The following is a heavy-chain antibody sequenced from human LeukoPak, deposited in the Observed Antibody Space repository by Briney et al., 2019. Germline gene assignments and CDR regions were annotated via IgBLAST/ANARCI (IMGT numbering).Heavy chain of an antibody. CDR2: INHSGST. J-gene: IGHJ6*03. CDR1: GGSISSSSYY. D-gene: IGHD3-10*01. Sequence: PSETLSLTCTVSGGSISSSSYYWRWIRQPPGKGLEWIGEINHSGSTNYNPSLKSRVTISVDTSKNQFSLKLSSVTAADTAVYYCARGATMVRGRNYYYYYMDVWGKGTTVTVSS. V-gene: IGHV4-39*07. CDR3: ARGATMVRGRNYYYYYMDV.